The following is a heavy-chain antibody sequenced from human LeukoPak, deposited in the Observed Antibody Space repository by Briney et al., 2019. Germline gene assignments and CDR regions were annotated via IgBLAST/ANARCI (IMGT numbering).Heavy chain of an antibody. Sequence: GGSLRLSCEASVFTFSAYAMIWARQAPGKGLEWVSSIGSDNKPHYSESVKGRFAISRDNSKSMLFLQLNSLRAEDTALYYCARDLHYYVAMEVWGQGTTVTVSS. J-gene: IGHJ6*02. CDR1: VFTFSAYA. CDR3: ARDLHYYVAMEV. D-gene: IGHD3-10*02. CDR2: IGSDNKP. V-gene: IGHV3-23*01.